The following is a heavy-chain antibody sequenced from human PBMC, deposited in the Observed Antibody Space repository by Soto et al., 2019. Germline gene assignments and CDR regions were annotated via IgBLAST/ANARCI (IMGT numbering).Heavy chain of an antibody. D-gene: IGHD3-16*01. CDR3: ARTAPMEAGDKYYYDF. V-gene: IGHV1-69*01. J-gene: IGHJ4*02. CDR2: IIAFFGTA. Sequence: QVQLVQSGAEVKKTGSSVKVSCKTSGGTFSTFGISWVRQAPGQGLEWMGGIIAFFGTAEYSQKFEDRITITDDESTSTDYMDLRSLTSEDTAIYYCARTAPMEAGDKYYYDFWGQGALVTVSS. CDR1: GGTFSTFG.